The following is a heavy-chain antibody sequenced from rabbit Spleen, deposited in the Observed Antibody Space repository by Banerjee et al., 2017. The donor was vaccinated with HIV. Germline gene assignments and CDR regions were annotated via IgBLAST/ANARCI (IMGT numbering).Heavy chain of an antibody. CDR3: ARDPYGLRSDIDPGL. CDR2: IYAGSTGII. CDR1: GFSFSSYYY. D-gene: IGHD7-1*01. J-gene: IGHJ4*01. Sequence: QEQLEESGGDLVKPEGSLTLTCTASGFSFSSYYYMCWVRQAPGKGLEWIGCIYAGSTGIIHYASWAKGRFTISKTSSTTVTLQVTSLTAADTATYFCARDPYGLRSDIDPGLWGPGTLVTVS. V-gene: IGHV1S45*01.